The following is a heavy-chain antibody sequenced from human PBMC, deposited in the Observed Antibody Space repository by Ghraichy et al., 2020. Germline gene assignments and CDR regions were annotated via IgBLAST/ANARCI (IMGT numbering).Heavy chain of an antibody. CDR1: GYTFTSYG. J-gene: IGHJ3*02. CDR3: ARDRGLDTIFGVVTGDAFDI. V-gene: IGHV1-18*01. D-gene: IGHD3-3*01. Sequence: ASVKVSCKASGYTFTSYGISWVRQAPGQGLEWMGWISAYNGNTNYAQKLQGRVTMTTDTSTSTAYMELRSLRSDDTAVYYCARDRGLDTIFGVVTGDAFDIWGQGTMVTVSS. CDR2: ISAYNGNT.